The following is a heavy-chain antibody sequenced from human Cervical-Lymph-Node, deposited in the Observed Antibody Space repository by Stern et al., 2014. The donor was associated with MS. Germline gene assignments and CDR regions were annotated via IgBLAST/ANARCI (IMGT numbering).Heavy chain of an antibody. CDR2: ISSSSTYI. CDR1: GFTFSSYS. Sequence: EVQLVESGGGLVKPGGSLRLSCAASGFTFSSYSMNWFRQAPGKGLEWVSSISSSSTYIYYVDSVKGRFAISRDNAKESLYLQMNSLRAEDTAVYYCARDRCSGDSCYSFDYWGQGILVTVSS. CDR3: ARDRCSGDSCYSFDY. J-gene: IGHJ4*02. D-gene: IGHD2-15*01. V-gene: IGHV3-21*01.